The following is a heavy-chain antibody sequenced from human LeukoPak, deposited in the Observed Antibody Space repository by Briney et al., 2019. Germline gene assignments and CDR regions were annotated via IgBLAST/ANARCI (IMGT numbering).Heavy chain of an antibody. CDR1: GFAFTSYT. CDR3: ARSAVGTTTPLSY. V-gene: IGHV3-21*06. D-gene: IGHD1-26*01. J-gene: IGHJ4*02. CDR2: ISSGSRFI. Sequence: GGSLRLSCAASGFAFTSYTMNWVRQAPGKGLERVSLISSGSRFIYCADSVKGRFTISRDNAKNILYLQMNSLRVEDTAIYFCARSAVGTTTPLSYWGQGALVTVSS.